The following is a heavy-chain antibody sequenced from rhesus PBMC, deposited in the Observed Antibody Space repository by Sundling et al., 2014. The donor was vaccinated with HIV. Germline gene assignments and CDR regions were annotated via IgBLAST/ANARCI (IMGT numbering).Heavy chain of an antibody. CDR1: GGSISASYY. CDR3: AISDSTLIVVTHGGDASDF. V-gene: IGHV4-73*01. CDR2: INGNSGTT. D-gene: IGHD3-28*01. J-gene: IGHJ3*01. Sequence: QVNLQQWGEGLVKPSETLSLTCAVYGGSISASYYWTWIRQPPGKGLEWVGYINGNSGTTSYNPSLKNRVTISKDTSKNQFSLKLTSVSAADTAVYYCAISDSTLIVVTHGGDASDFWGQGLRVTVSS.